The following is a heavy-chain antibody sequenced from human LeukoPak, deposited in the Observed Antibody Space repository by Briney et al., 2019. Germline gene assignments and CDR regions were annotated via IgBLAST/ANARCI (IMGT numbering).Heavy chain of an antibody. J-gene: IGHJ4*02. V-gene: IGHV3-73*01. CDR2: IRSKANSYAT. Sequence: GGSLRLSCAASGFTFSGSAMHWVRQASGNGLEWFCRIRSKANSYATAYAASVKGRFTISRDDSKNTAYLQMNSLKTEDTAVYYCTRDMITFGGVIPNYWGQGTLVTVSS. CDR3: TRDMITFGGVIPNY. CDR1: GFTFSGSA. D-gene: IGHD3-16*02.